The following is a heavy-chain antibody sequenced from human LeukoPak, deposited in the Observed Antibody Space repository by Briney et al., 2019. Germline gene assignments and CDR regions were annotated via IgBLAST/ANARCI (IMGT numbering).Heavy chain of an antibody. J-gene: IGHJ4*02. D-gene: IGHD3-10*01. CDR1: GFSVGDNY. V-gene: IGHV3-11*01. Sequence: GGSLRLSCAASGFSVGDNYMSWIRQAPGKGLEWVSYISNTGSFISYADSVKGRFTISRDNAKNSLYLQMNSLRAEDAAAYYCVRARGAGPGAHFDYWGQGTLVTVSS. CDR3: VRARGAGPGAHFDY. CDR2: ISNTGSFI.